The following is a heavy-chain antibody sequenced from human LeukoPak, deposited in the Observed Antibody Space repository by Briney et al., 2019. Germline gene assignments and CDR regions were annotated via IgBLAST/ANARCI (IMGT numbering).Heavy chain of an antibody. Sequence: GGSLRLSCAASGFTFSSYAMHWVRQAPGKGLEWVAVISYDGSNKYYADSVKGRFTISRDNSKNTLYLQMNSLRAEDTAVYYCARGRRFLEWLGWFDPWGQGTLVTVSS. CDR3: ARGRRFLEWLGWFDP. CDR1: GFTFSSYA. D-gene: IGHD3-3*01. J-gene: IGHJ5*02. CDR2: ISYDGSNK. V-gene: IGHV3-30*04.